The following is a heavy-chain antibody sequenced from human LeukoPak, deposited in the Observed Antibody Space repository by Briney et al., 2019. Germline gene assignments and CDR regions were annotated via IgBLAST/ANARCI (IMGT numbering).Heavy chain of an antibody. Sequence: PSETLSLTCTVSGGSISSSSYYWGWIRQPPGKGLEWIGSIYYSGTTYYNPSLNSRVTMSVDTSKNQFSLKLSSVTAADTAVYYCAREGGSDHIAARPFDYWGQGTLVTVSS. D-gene: IGHD6-6*01. CDR1: GGSISSSSYY. V-gene: IGHV4-39*07. J-gene: IGHJ4*02. CDR2: IYYSGTT. CDR3: AREGGSDHIAARPFDY.